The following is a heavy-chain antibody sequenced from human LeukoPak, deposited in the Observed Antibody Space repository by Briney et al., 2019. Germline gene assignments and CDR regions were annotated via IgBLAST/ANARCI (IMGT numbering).Heavy chain of an antibody. D-gene: IGHD4-17*01. CDR2: INGDGSST. V-gene: IGHV3-74*01. Sequence: PGGSLRLSCAASGFTFTYYWMHWVRQAPGKGLVWVARINGDGSSTNYADSVKGRFTISRDNAKNTLYLQMNSLRAEDTAVYYCANDDFAASGLPDYWGQGTLVTVAS. J-gene: IGHJ4*02. CDR1: GFTFTYYW. CDR3: ANDDFAASGLPDY.